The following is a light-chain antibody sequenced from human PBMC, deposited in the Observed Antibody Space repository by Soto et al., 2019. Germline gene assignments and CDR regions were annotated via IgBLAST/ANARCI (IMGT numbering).Light chain of an antibody. CDR2: DAS. Sequence: EIVLTQYPATLSLSPGERATLSCMASQSVSSSYLAWYQQRPGQAPRLLISDASNRATGIPARFSGSGSGTDFTLTISSLEPEDFAVYYCQQRSNWPKTFGQGTKVDIK. V-gene: IGKV3-11*01. CDR3: QQRSNWPKT. J-gene: IGKJ1*01. CDR1: QSVSSSY.